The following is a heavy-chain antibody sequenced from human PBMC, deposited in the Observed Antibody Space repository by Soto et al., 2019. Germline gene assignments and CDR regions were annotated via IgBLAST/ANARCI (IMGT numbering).Heavy chain of an antibody. V-gene: IGHV3-33*01. Sequence: ESGGGVVQPGGSLRLSCAASGFGFSNFGMYWVRQAPGKGLEWVAGIWYDGRNQYYGDSVEGRFIISRDNSKNTLHLQMNNLGVDDTAIYSCARDQESGRTSVLDSWGQGTLVTVSS. CDR2: IWYDGRNQ. D-gene: IGHD3-3*01. J-gene: IGHJ4*02. CDR3: ARDQESGRTSVLDS. CDR1: GFGFSNFG.